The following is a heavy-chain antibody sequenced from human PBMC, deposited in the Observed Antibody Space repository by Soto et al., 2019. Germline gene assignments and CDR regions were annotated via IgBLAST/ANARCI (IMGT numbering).Heavy chain of an antibody. Sequence: SETLSLTCTVSGGSISSYYWSWIRQPPGKGLEWIGYIYYSGSTNYNPSLKSRATISVDTSKNQFSLKLSSVTAADTAVYYCAREDVGANWFDPWGQGTLVTVSS. CDR2: IYYSGST. J-gene: IGHJ5*02. V-gene: IGHV4-59*01. CDR1: GGSISSYY. CDR3: AREDVGANWFDP.